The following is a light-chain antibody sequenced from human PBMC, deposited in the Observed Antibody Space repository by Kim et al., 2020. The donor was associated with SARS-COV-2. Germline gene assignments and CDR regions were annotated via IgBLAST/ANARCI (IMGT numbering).Light chain of an antibody. Sequence: PGQTARITCSGDVLAKRYARWFQQKPGQAPLLVIYKDSKRPSGIPERFSGSSSGTTVTLTISGAQVEDEADYYCYSAADNNWLFGGGTQLTVL. V-gene: IGLV3-27*01. CDR3: YSAADNNWL. CDR2: KDS. CDR1: VLAKRY. J-gene: IGLJ3*02.